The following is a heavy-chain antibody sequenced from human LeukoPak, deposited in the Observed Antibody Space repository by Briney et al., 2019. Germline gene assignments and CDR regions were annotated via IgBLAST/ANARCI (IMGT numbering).Heavy chain of an antibody. Sequence: GASVKVSCKASGYTFTSYDINWVRQATGQGLEWMGWMNPNSGNTGYAQKFQGRVTITTDESTSTAYMELSSLRSEDTAVYYCAFHRGGSYFLRYYFDYWGQGTLVTVSS. V-gene: IGHV1-8*01. CDR3: AFHRGGSYFLRYYFDY. D-gene: IGHD1-26*01. CDR1: GYTFTSYD. CDR2: MNPNSGNT. J-gene: IGHJ4*02.